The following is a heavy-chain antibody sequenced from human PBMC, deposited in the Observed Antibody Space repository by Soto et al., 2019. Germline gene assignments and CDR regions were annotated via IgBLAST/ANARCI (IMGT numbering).Heavy chain of an antibody. J-gene: IGHJ5*02. Sequence: GGSLRLSCAASGFTFSIYEMNWVRHAPGKGLEWVSYISSSGSTIYYADSVKGRFTISRDNAKNSLYLQMNSLRAEDTAVYYCARHGGKRSWFDPWGQGTLVTVSS. CDR1: GFTFSIYE. V-gene: IGHV3-48*03. CDR2: ISSSGSTI. CDR3: ARHGGKRSWFDP. D-gene: IGHD2-15*01.